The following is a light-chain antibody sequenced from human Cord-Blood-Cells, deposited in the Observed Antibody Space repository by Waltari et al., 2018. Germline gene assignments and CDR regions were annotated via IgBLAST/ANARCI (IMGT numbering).Light chain of an antibody. Sequence: EIVLTQAPATLSLSPGERSTLSCRASQSVSSYLAWYQQKPGQAPRILIHDASKRATGMPARFSGSGSGTDFTLTISSLEPEDFAVYYCQQRSNWITFGQGTRLEIK. J-gene: IGKJ5*01. CDR2: DAS. CDR1: QSVSSY. V-gene: IGKV3-11*01. CDR3: QQRSNWIT.